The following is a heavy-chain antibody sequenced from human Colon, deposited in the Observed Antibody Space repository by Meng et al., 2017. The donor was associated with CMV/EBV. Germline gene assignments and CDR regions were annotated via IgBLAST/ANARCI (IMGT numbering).Heavy chain of an antibody. CDR2: IYSGGSST. D-gene: IGHD3-16*01. V-gene: IGHV3-23*03. J-gene: IGHJ3*02. Sequence: GGSLRLSCAASGFTFSSYAMSWVRQAPGKGLEWVSVIYSGGSSTYYADSVKGRFTISRDNSKNTLYLQMNSLRVEDTAVYFCAKGGRGGNDGLDIWGQGTLVTVSS. CDR3: AKGGRGGNDGLDI. CDR1: GFTFSSYA.